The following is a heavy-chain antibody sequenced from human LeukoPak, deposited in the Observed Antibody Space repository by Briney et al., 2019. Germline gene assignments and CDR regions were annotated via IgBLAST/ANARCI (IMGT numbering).Heavy chain of an antibody. CDR1: GGSISSSSYY. CDR2: IYYSGST. J-gene: IGHJ6*02. D-gene: IGHD5-12*01. V-gene: IGHV4-39*01. Sequence: SETLSLTCTVSGGSISSSSYYWGWIRQPPEKGLEWIGSIYYSGSTYYNPSLKSRVTISVDTSKNQFSLKLSSVTAADTAVYYCARPGYSGYGRIYGMDVWGQGTTVTVSS. CDR3: ARPGYSGYGRIYGMDV.